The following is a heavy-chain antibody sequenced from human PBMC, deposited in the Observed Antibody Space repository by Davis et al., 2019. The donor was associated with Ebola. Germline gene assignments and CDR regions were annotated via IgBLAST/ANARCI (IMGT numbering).Heavy chain of an antibody. V-gene: IGHV1-69*13. CDR1: GGTFSSYA. CDR3: ARGGWELLYGRFDY. D-gene: IGHD1-26*01. CDR2: IIPIFGTA. J-gene: IGHJ4*02. Sequence: SVKVSCKASGGTFSSYAISWVRQAPGHGLEWMGGIIPIFGTANYAQKFQGRVTITADESTSTAYMELSSLRSEDTAVYYCARGGWELLYGRFDYWGQGTLVTVSS.